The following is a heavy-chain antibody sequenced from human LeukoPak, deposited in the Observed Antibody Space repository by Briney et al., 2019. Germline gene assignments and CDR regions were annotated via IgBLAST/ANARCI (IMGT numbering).Heavy chain of an antibody. J-gene: IGHJ5*02. CDR2: IYYSGST. V-gene: IGHV4-31*03. CDR3: ARGSRLVRGVHNWFDP. D-gene: IGHD3-10*01. Sequence: SETLSLTCTVSGGSISSGGYYWSWIRQHPGKGLEWIGYIYYSGSTYYNPSLKSRVTISVDTSKNQFSLKLSSVTAADTAVYYCARGSRLVRGVHNWFDPWGQGTLVTVSS. CDR1: GGSISSGGYY.